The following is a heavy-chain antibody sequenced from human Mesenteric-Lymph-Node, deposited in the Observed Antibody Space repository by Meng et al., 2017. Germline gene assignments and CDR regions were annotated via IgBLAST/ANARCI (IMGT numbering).Heavy chain of an antibody. CDR1: GYTFTSYG. Sequence: ASVKVSCKASGYTFTSYGISWVRQAPGQGLEWMGIINPSGGSTSYAQKFQGRVTMTRDTSTSTVYMELSSLRSEDTAVYYCARELHYYDSSGFRYYFDYWGQGTQVTVSS. CDR2: INPSGGST. D-gene: IGHD3-22*01. J-gene: IGHJ4*03. V-gene: IGHV1-46*01. CDR3: ARELHYYDSSGFRYYFDY.